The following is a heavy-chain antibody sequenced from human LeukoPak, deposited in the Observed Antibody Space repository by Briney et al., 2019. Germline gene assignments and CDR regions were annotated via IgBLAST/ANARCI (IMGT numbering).Heavy chain of an antibody. Sequence: SVKVSCKASGGTFSSYAISWVRQAPGQGLEWMGRIIPILGIANYAQKFQGRVTITADKSTSTAYMELSSLRSEDTAVYYCARHLRGYSGYDPYYFDYWGQGTLVTVSS. CDR1: GGTFSSYA. V-gene: IGHV1-69*04. J-gene: IGHJ4*02. CDR2: IIPILGIA. CDR3: ARHLRGYSGYDPYYFDY. D-gene: IGHD5-12*01.